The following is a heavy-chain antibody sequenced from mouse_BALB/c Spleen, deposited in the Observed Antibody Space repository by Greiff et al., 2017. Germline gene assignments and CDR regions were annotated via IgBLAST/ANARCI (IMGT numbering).Heavy chain of an antibody. Sequence: EVKLMESGGGLVKLGGSLKLSCAASGFTFSSYYMSWVRQTPEKRLELVAAINSNGGSTYYPDTVKGRFTISRDNAKNTLYLQMSSLKSEDTALYYCARLGGNYGYFDVWGAGTTVTVSS. D-gene: IGHD2-1*01. CDR1: GFTFSSYY. V-gene: IGHV5-6-2*01. CDR3: ARLGGNYGYFDV. CDR2: INSNGGST. J-gene: IGHJ1*01.